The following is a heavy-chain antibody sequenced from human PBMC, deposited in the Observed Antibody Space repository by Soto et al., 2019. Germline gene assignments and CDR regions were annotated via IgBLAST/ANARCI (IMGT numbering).Heavy chain of an antibody. CDR2: IYHSGST. Sequence: QLQLQESGSGLVKPSQTLSLTCAVSGGSISSGGYSWSWIRQPPGKGLEWIGYIYHSGSTYYNPSRKSRVTISVDRSKNQFSLKLSSLTAADTAVYYCASATYDSSSPYFDYWGQGTLVTVSS. CDR1: GGSISSGGYS. D-gene: IGHD3-22*01. J-gene: IGHJ4*02. V-gene: IGHV4-30-2*01. CDR3: ASATYDSSSPYFDY.